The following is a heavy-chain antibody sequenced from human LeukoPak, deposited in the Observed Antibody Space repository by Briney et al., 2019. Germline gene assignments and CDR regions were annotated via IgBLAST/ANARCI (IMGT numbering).Heavy chain of an antibody. CDR2: LSSSSSYI. D-gene: IGHD3-9*01. V-gene: IGHV3-21*01. CDR3: ARDLGYDILTGYYSGNFDY. CDR1: GFTFSSYS. Sequence: GGSLRLSCAASGFTFSSYSMNWVRQAPGKGLEWVSSLSSSSSYIYYADSVKGRFTISRDNAKNSLYLQMNSLRAEDTAVYYCARDLGYDILTGYYSGNFDYWGQGTLVTVSS. J-gene: IGHJ4*02.